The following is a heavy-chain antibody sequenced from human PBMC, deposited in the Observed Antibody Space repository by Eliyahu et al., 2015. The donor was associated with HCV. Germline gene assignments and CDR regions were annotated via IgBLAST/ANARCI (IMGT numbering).Heavy chain of an antibody. V-gene: IGHV4-59*01. CDR3: ASGGGGIAVAGTGGWFDP. CDR1: GGSITTYX. Sequence: QVQLQESGPGLVKPSETLSLTCTVSGGSITTYXGSWTRXPPGQGLEWXGXIHYSGSTNXNPXLKSRVTISIDTSKNQFSLNLTSVTAADTAVYYCASGGGGIAVAGTGGWFDPWGQGTLVTVYS. J-gene: IGHJ5*02. D-gene: IGHD6-19*01. CDR2: IHYSGST.